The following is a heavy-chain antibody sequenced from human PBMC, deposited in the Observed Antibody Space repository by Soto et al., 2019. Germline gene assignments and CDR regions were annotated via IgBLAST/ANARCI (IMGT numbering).Heavy chain of an antibody. CDR1: GFTFSSYA. D-gene: IGHD2-21*02. CDR3: ARDLRGMVVTAIADY. Sequence: QVQLVESGGGVVQPGRSLRLSCAASGFTFSSYAMHWVRQAPGKGLEWVAVISYDGSNKYYADSVKGRFTISRDNSKNTLYLQMNSLRAEDTAVYYWARDLRGMVVTAIADYWGQGTLVTVSS. J-gene: IGHJ4*02. V-gene: IGHV3-30-3*01. CDR2: ISYDGSNK.